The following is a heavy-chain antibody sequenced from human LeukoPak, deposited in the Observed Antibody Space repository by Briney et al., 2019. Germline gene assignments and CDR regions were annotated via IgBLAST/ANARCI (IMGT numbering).Heavy chain of an antibody. CDR2: INPNSGGT. J-gene: IGHJ5*02. CDR3: ARAKGSVLLWFGGGNWFDP. CDR1: GYTFTGYY. D-gene: IGHD3-10*01. Sequence: GASVKVSCKASGYTFTGYYMHWVRQAPGQGLEWMGWINPNSGGTNYAQKFQGWVTMTRDTSISTAYMELSRLRSDDTAVHYCARAKGSVLLWFGGGNWFDPWGQGTLVTVSS. V-gene: IGHV1-2*04.